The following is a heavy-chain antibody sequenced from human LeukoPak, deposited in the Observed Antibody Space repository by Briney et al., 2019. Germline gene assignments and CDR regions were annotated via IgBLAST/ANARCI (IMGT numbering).Heavy chain of an antibody. Sequence: KPSETLSLTCTVSGGSISGYYWSWIRQPPGKGLEWIGYIYYSGSTNYNPSLKSRFTISVDTSKNQFSLKLSSVTAADTAVYYCARVGWYYYDSSGYYFGAFDIWGQGTMVTVSS. CDR3: ARVGWYYYDSSGYYFGAFDI. D-gene: IGHD3-22*01. CDR2: IYYSGST. V-gene: IGHV4-59*01. CDR1: GGSISGYY. J-gene: IGHJ3*02.